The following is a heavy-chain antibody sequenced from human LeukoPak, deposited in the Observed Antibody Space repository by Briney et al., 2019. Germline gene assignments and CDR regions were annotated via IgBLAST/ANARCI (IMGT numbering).Heavy chain of an antibody. J-gene: IGHJ4*02. D-gene: IGHD3-9*01. CDR1: GYTFTNYA. CDR2: INAGNGDT. CDR3: ARDPLQYHDLLTGSQPQYYFDF. Sequence: ASVKVSCKASGYTFTNYAIHWVRQAPGQRLGWVGWINAGNGDTKYSQEFQGRVTITRDTSANTAYMQLSSLRSEDMAVYYCARDPLQYHDLLTGSQPQYYFDFWGQGTLVTVSS. V-gene: IGHV1-3*03.